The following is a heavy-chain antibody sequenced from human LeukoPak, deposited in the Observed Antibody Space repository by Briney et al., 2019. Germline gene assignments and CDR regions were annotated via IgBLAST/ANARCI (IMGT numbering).Heavy chain of an antibody. J-gene: IGHJ3*02. CDR3: AKDLGYYDSSGYSLDAFDI. V-gene: IGHV3-23*01. CDR2: ISGSGGST. Sequence: PGGSLRLSCAASGFTFSSYAMSWVRQAPGKGLEWVSAISGSGGSTYYADSVKGRFTISRDNSKNTLYLQMNSLRAEDTAVYYCAKDLGYYDSSGYSLDAFDIWGQGTMVTVSS. CDR1: GFTFSSYA. D-gene: IGHD3-22*01.